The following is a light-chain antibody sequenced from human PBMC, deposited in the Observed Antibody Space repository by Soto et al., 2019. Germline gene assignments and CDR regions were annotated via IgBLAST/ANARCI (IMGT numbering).Light chain of an antibody. Sequence: DIVMTQSPLSLPVTPGEPASISCRSSQSLLHSNGYNYLDWYLQKPVQSPQLLIYLGSNRASGVHDRFSGSGSGTDFTLKISRVEAEDVGGYYCMQALQTPLTFGQGTKVEIQ. CDR1: QSLLHSNGYNY. CDR3: MQALQTPLT. V-gene: IGKV2-28*01. CDR2: LGS. J-gene: IGKJ1*01.